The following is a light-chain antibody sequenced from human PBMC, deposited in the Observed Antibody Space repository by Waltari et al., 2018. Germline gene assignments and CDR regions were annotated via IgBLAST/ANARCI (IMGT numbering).Light chain of an antibody. Sequence: EIVLTQSPGTLSLSPGERATLSCRASQSVSSSYLAWYQQKPGQAPRLLIYGASSRATGIPDRFSGSGSGTDFTLTISRLEPEDFAVYYCQQYGSSPLTLTFGPGTKVDIK. J-gene: IGKJ3*01. CDR1: QSVSSSY. CDR3: QQYGSSPLTLT. V-gene: IGKV3-20*01. CDR2: GAS.